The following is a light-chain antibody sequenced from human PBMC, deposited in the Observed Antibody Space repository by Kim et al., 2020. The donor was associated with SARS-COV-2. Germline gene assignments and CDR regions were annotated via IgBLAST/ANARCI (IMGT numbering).Light chain of an antibody. J-gene: IGKJ1*01. CDR1: QSISSS. CDR2: AAS. Sequence: SSVGDRVTITCRASQSISSSSNWYQLKPGKAPKLVIYAASNLQRGVPSRFSGSGSGTDFTLTISSLQPEDFATYYCQQSYSTPWTFGQGTKVDIK. V-gene: IGKV1-39*01. CDR3: QQSYSTPWT.